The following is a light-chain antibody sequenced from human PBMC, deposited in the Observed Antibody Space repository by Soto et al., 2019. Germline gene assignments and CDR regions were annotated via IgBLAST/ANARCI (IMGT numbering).Light chain of an antibody. V-gene: IGLV1-40*01. Sequence: QSVLTQPPSVSGAPGQRVTISCTGSSSNIGAGYDVHWYQQLPGTAPKLLIYGNNNRPSGVPDRFSGSKSGTSASLAITGLQAEDEADYYRQSYDSILSVVFGGGTKLTVL. CDR3: QSYDSILSVV. J-gene: IGLJ2*01. CDR1: SSNIGAGYD. CDR2: GNN.